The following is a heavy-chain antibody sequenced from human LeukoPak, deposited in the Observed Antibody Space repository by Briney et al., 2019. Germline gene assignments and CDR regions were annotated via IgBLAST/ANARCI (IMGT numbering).Heavy chain of an antibody. CDR1: GGSISSSSYY. J-gene: IGHJ3*02. V-gene: IGHV4-39*01. D-gene: IGHD2-2*02. CDR3: ARPFDIVVVPAAIGAFDI. CDR2: IYYSGST. Sequence: SETLSLTCTVSGGSISSSSYYWGWIRQPPGKGLEWIGSIYYSGSTYYNPSLKSRVTISVDTSKNQFSLKLSSVTAVDTAVYYCARPFDIVVVPAAIGAFDIWGQGTMVTVSS.